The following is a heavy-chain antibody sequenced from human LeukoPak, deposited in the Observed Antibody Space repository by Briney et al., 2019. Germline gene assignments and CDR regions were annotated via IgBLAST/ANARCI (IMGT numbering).Heavy chain of an antibody. D-gene: IGHD3-9*01. CDR3: EGRATGPPEY. Sequence: GGSLRLSCAASGFTFSRYWMHWVRQAPGKGLVWVSRIDSDGTNRDYADSVKGRFTISRDNAKNTVYLKMNSLRDEDTAVYYCEGRATGPPEYWGQGSLVTVSS. CDR2: IDSDGTNR. CDR1: GFTFSRYW. V-gene: IGHV3-74*01. J-gene: IGHJ4*02.